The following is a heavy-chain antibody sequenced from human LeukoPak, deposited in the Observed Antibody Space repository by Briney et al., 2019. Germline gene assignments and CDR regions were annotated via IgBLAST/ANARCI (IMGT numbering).Heavy chain of an antibody. CDR1: GGSISSYY. CDR2: TFTSWSS. Sequence: SETLSLTCTVYGGSISSYYWSWIRQPAGKGLEWIRRTFTSWSSSRNPSLKSRVTMSVDTSKNQVSLKLSSVTAADTAVYYCARSWGISAQFDYWGQGTLVTV. CDR3: ARSWGISAQFDY. J-gene: IGHJ4*02. V-gene: IGHV4-4*07. D-gene: IGHD6-25*01.